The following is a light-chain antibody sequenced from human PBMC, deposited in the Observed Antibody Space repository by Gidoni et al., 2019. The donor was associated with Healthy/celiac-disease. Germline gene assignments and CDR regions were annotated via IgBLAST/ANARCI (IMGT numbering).Light chain of an antibody. CDR1: SSNIGSNT. CDR2: SNN. Sequence: QSVLTQPPSASGTPGQRVTISCSGSSSNIGSNTVTWYQQLPGTAPKLLIYSNNQRPSGVPDRFSGSKSGTSASLAISGLQSEDEADYYCAAWDDSPYWVFGGGTKLTVL. V-gene: IGLV1-44*01. J-gene: IGLJ3*02. CDR3: AAWDDSPYWV.